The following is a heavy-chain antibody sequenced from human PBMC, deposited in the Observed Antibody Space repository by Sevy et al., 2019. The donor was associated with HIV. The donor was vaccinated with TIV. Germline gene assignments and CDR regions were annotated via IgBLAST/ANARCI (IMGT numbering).Heavy chain of an antibody. V-gene: IGHV1-69*13. D-gene: IGHD2-2*03. CDR2: VIPMSGTA. CDR1: GGDFNNNV. CDR3: ARVGDTLGFCSSTSCYFNWFDS. Sequence: ASVKVSCKASGGDFNNNVITWVRQAPGQGLEWMGGVIPMSGTAKFSQRFQDRVTIIADESTSKTYMELSSLRSDDTAVYFCARVGDTLGFCSSTSCYFNWFDSWGQGTLVTVSS. J-gene: IGHJ5*01.